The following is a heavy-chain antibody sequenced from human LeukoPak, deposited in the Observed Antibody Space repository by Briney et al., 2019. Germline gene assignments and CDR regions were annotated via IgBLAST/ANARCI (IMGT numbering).Heavy chain of an antibody. V-gene: IGHV4-59*12. CDR1: GGSIYSYY. CDR3: ARVSRLPQYYSDY. CDR2: IYHSGNS. J-gene: IGHJ4*02. Sequence: SETLSLTCTVSGGSIYSYYWRWIRQPPGKGLEWIGNIYHSGNSNFIPSYNPSLKSRVTISVDTSKSQFSLKLSSVTAADTAVYYCARVSRLPQYYSDYWGQGTLVTVSS. D-gene: IGHD5-12*01.